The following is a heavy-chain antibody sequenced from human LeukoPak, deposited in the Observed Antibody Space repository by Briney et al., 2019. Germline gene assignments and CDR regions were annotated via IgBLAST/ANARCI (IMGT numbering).Heavy chain of an antibody. Sequence: PGGSLRLSCAASGFTFSNYGMHWVRQAPGKGLEWVTFIRYDGSIKYYADSVKGRFTISRDNSKNTLYLQMNSLRAEDTAVYYCARDLGQYYDTSDNWFDPWGQGTLVTVSS. J-gene: IGHJ5*02. D-gene: IGHD3-22*01. CDR1: GFTFSNYG. CDR3: ARDLGQYYDTSDNWFDP. CDR2: IRYDGSIK. V-gene: IGHV3-30*02.